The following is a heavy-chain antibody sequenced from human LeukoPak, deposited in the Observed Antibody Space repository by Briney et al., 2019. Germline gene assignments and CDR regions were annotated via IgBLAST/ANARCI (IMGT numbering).Heavy chain of an antibody. CDR3: ARPSAYSSSWFDAFDI. V-gene: IGHV1-69*13. D-gene: IGHD6-13*01. J-gene: IGHJ3*02. CDR2: IIPIFGTA. CDR1: GGTFSSYA. Sequence: ASVKVSCKASGGTFSSYAISWVRQAPGQGLEWMGGIIPIFGTANYAQKFQGRVTITADESTSTAYMELSSLRPEDTAVYYCARPSAYSSSWFDAFDIWGQGTMVTVSS.